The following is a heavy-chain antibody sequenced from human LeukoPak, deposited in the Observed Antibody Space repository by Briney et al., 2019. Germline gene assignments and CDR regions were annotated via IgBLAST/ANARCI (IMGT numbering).Heavy chain of an antibody. CDR3: VKDPPPRYSGSPPAY. D-gene: IGHD1-26*01. CDR1: GFTFSSYW. CDR2: INKDGGEK. Sequence: GGSLRLSCAASGFTFSSYWMSWGRQAPGKGLGWVANINKDGGEKYYVDSVKGRFTISRDNAKNSLYLQMNSLRADDTAVYYCVKDPPPRYSGSPPAYWGQGTLVTVSS. J-gene: IGHJ4*02. V-gene: IGHV3-7*03.